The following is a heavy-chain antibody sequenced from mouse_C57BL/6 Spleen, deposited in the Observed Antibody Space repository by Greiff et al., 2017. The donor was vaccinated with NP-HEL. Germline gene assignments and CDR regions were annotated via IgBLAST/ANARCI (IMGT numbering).Heavy chain of an antibody. CDR1: GFTFTDYY. D-gene: IGHD2-2*01. CDR2: IRNKANGYTT. J-gene: IGHJ4*01. Sequence: EVKLVESGGGLVQPGGSLSLSCAASGFTFTDYYMSWVRQPPGKALEWLGFIRNKANGYTTEYSASVKGRFTISRDNSQSILYLQMNALRAEDSATYYCARRGNDPMDYWGQGTSVTVSS. CDR3: ARRGNDPMDY. V-gene: IGHV7-3*01.